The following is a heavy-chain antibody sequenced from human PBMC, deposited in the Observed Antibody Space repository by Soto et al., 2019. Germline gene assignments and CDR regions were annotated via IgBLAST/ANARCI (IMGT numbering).Heavy chain of an antibody. V-gene: IGHV3-23*01. CDR2: IYGDGRTT. J-gene: IGHJ5*01. D-gene: IGHD3-10*01. CDR1: GFIFSTTD. CDR3: VKNSGWFNS. Sequence: GGSLRLSCEASGFIFSTTDRSWVRQAPGKGLEWVSTIYGDGRTTYYADSVRGRFSISRDNSKNMVYLQMDSLRVDDTAIYYCVKNSGWFNSWGQGSLVTVYS.